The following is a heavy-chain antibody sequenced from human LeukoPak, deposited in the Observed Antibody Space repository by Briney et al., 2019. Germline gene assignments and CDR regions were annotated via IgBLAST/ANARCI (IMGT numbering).Heavy chain of an antibody. CDR3: ARHSSSWGDFEY. J-gene: IGHJ4*02. D-gene: IGHD6-13*01. CDR1: GYSFTTHG. V-gene: IGHV1-18*01. CDR2: ISAYSANT. Sequence: ASVKVSCKASGYSFTTHGITWVRQAPGQGLEWMGWISAYSANTNYAQKFQGRVTMTTDTSTSTAYMELRSLTSDDTAVYYCARHSSSWGDFEYWGQGTLVTVSS.